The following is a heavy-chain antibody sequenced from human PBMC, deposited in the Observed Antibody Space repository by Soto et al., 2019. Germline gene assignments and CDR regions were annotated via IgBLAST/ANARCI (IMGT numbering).Heavy chain of an antibody. CDR1: GFTFSSYG. CDR3: ARDHDSNYGSYYYYGMDV. V-gene: IGHV3-33*01. CDR2: IWYDGSNK. D-gene: IGHD4-4*01. J-gene: IGHJ6*02. Sequence: QVQLVESGGGVVQPGRSLRLSCAASGFTFSSYGTHWVRQAPGKGLEWVAVIWYDGSNKYYADSVKGRFTISRDNSKNTLYLQMNSLRAEDTAVYYCARDHDSNYGSYYYYGMDVWGQGTTVTVSS.